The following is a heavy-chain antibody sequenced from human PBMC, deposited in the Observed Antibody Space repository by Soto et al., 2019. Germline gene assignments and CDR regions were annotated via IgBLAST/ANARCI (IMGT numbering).Heavy chain of an antibody. D-gene: IGHD6-13*01. Sequence: GESLKISCQCSGYTFSNFWIGWVRQLPGKGLEWMGLIYPGDHETRYSPSFHGKVTISADKSINTAYLQWNSLEASDTAFYFCARRPRSSPYFDYWGQGALVTVSS. CDR2: IYPGDHET. V-gene: IGHV5-51*01. CDR1: GYTFSNFW. J-gene: IGHJ4*02. CDR3: ARRPRSSPYFDY.